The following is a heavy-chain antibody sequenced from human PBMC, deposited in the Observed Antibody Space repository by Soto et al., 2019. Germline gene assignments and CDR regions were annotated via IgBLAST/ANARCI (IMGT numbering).Heavy chain of an antibody. CDR2: IYYSGST. J-gene: IGHJ4*02. CDR3: ARRWGRSFDY. CDR1: GGSISNYY. V-gene: IGHV4-59*08. D-gene: IGHD2-15*01. Sequence: PWETLSLTCTVSGGSISNYYWIWIRQPPGKGLEWIGYIYYSGSTNYNPSLKSRVTISVDTSKNQFSLKLSSVTAADTAVYYCARRWGRSFDYWGQGTLVTVSS.